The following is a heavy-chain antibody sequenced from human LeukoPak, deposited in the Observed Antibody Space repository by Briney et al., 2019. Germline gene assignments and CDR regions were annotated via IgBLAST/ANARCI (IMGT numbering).Heavy chain of an antibody. V-gene: IGHV4-39*07. CDR2: INHSGST. CDR1: GGSISSGSYY. Sequence: SETLSLTCTVSGGSISSGSYYWSWIRQPPGKGLEWIGEINHSGSTNYNPSLKSRVTISVDTSKNQFSLKLSSVTAADTAVYYCARLRWWLPDYWGQGTLVTVSS. J-gene: IGHJ4*02. CDR3: ARLRWWLPDY. D-gene: IGHD5-12*01.